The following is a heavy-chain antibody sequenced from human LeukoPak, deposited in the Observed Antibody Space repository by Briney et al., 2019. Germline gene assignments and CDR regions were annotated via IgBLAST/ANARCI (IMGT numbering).Heavy chain of an antibody. CDR1: GFTFSSYW. V-gene: IGHV3-7*01. CDR2: IKQDGSEK. D-gene: IGHD3-22*01. Sequence: PGGSLRLSCAASGFTFSSYWMSWVRQAPGKGLEWVANIKQDGSEKYYVDSVKGRFTISRDNAKNSLYLQMNSLRAEDTAVYYCSAEHYYDSSVDYWGQGTLVTVSS. J-gene: IGHJ4*02. CDR3: SAEHYYDSSVDY.